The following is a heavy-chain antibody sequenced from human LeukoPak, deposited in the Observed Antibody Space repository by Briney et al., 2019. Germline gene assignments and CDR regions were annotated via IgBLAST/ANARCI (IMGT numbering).Heavy chain of an antibody. V-gene: IGHV5-51*01. CDR2: IYPGDSDT. Sequence: GESLEISCKGSGYSFTSYWIGWVRQMPGKGLEWMGIIYPGDSDTRYSPSFQGQVTISADKSIRTAYPQWSSLKASDTAMYYCARPTLDYNYYHGMDVWGQGTTVTVSS. J-gene: IGHJ6*02. CDR3: ARPTLDYNYYHGMDV. CDR1: GYSFTSYW. D-gene: IGHD3-10*01.